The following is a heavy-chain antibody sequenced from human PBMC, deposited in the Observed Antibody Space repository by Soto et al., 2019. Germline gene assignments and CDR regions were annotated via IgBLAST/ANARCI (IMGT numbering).Heavy chain of an antibody. D-gene: IGHD4-17*01. V-gene: IGHV4-39*01. CDR2: IYYSGST. Sequence: PSETLSLTCTVSGGSISSSSYYWGWIRQPPGKGLEWIGSIYYSGSTYYNPSLKSRVTISVDTSKNQFSLKLSSVTAADTAVYYCARRLGVRVTTLDYWGQGTLVTVSS. CDR3: ARRLGVRVTTLDY. CDR1: GGSISSSSYY. J-gene: IGHJ4*02.